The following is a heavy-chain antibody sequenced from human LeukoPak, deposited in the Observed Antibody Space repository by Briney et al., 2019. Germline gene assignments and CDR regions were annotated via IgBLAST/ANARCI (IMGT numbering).Heavy chain of an antibody. V-gene: IGHV2-5*01. J-gene: IGHJ4*02. CDR1: GLSIRTSGAG. Sequence: SGPTLVNPTQTLTLTCTLSGLSIRTSGAGVGWIRQPPGKALEWLAVIYWNDDKRYSPSLKSRLSITKDTSKNQVVLSMTNMDPVDTATYYCARMIASRKEADYWGQGTLVTVSS. D-gene: IGHD3-22*01. CDR3: ARMIASRKEADY. CDR2: IYWNDDK.